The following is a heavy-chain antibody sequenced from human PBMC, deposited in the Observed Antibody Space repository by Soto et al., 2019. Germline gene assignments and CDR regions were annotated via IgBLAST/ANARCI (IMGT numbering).Heavy chain of an antibody. CDR1: GFPFSVSA. CDR3: TRSYDFWSGNPDWYFHP. D-gene: IGHD3-3*01. V-gene: IGHV3-73*01. Sequence: EVQLVESGGGLVQPGGSLKLSCAASGFPFSVSAMHWVRQASGKGLAWVGRIRSKANSYATAYAASVKGRFTISRYDSKNTAYLQMNSLKTEDTAVYYCTRSYDFWSGNPDWYFHPWGGGTMVTVSS. CDR2: IRSKANSYAT. J-gene: IGHJ2*01.